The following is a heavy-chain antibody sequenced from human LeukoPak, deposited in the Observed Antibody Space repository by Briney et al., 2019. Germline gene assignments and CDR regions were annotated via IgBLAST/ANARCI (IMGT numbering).Heavy chain of an antibody. CDR1: GYTFTSYD. V-gene: IGHV1-8*01. Sequence: ASVKVSCKASGYTFTSYDINWVRQATGQGLEWMGWMNPNSGNTGYAQKFQGRVTMTRTTSINTAYMELSSLRSDDTAVYYCARDNSVEDTAWWFDPWGQGTLVTVSS. CDR3: ARDNSVEDTAWWFDP. CDR2: MNPNSGNT. J-gene: IGHJ5*02. D-gene: IGHD4-23*01.